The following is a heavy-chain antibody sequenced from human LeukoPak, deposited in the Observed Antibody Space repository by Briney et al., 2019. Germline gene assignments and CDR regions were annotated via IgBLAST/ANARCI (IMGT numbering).Heavy chain of an antibody. CDR3: ARYRGADIAAYYYYYYMDV. D-gene: IGHD5-12*01. Sequence: ASVKVSCKASGYTFTSYGISWVRQAPGQGLEWMGWIGAYNGNTNYAQKLQGRVTMTTDTSTSTAYMELRSLRSDDTAVYYCARYRGADIAAYYYYYYMDVWGKGTTVTVSS. V-gene: IGHV1-18*01. CDR1: GYTFTSYG. CDR2: IGAYNGNT. J-gene: IGHJ6*03.